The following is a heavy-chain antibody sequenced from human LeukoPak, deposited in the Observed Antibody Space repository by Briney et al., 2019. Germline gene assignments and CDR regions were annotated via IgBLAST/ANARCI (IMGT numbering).Heavy chain of an antibody. CDR3: APSGTYRSTDYYFDY. CDR1: GYTFSDYY. Sequence: GASVKVSCKTSGYTFSDYYMHWVRQAPGQGLEWMGWINPKSGATSYAQTFQGPVTLTRDTSISTAYMELKWLRSDDTAVYYCAPSGTYRSTDYYFDYWGQGALVTVSS. V-gene: IGHV1-2*02. D-gene: IGHD1-7*01. J-gene: IGHJ4*02. CDR2: INPKSGAT.